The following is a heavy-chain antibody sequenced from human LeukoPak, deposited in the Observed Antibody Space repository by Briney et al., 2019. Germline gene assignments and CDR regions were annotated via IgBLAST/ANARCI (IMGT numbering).Heavy chain of an antibody. D-gene: IGHD2-2*01. CDR2: IKYDGSEK. CDR3: ARETVMVVPAAIKSDA. Sequence: GGSLRLSCAASGFNFYTFWMSWVRQAPGEGLEWVANIKYDGSEKYYADSVKGRFTISRDDARKSLFLQMNSLRADDTAIYYCARETVMVVPAAIKSDAWGQGTLVTVSS. CDR1: GFNFYTFW. V-gene: IGHV3-7*01. J-gene: IGHJ5*02.